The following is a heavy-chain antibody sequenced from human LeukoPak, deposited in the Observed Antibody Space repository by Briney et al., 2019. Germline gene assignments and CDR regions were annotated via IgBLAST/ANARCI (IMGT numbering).Heavy chain of an antibody. J-gene: IGHJ4*02. D-gene: IGHD6-6*01. V-gene: IGHV3-23*01. Sequence: PGGSLRLSCAASGFTCSSYAMSWVRQAPGKGLEWVSSISSSGGTTYYADSVKGRFTISRDYSKNTLYLQMNSLRAEDTALYYCAKDGMYSSSSSYYFDYWGPGTLVTVSS. CDR2: ISSSGGTT. CDR3: AKDGMYSSSSSYYFDY. CDR1: GFTCSSYA.